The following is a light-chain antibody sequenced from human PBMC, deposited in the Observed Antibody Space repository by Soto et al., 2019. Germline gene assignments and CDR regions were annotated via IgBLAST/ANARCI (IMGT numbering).Light chain of an antibody. Sequence: EIVMTQSPATLSVSPGERATLSCRASQSVSSNLAWYQQKPGQAPRLLIYGASTRDTVIPARFTGSGSGTEFTLTINSLQSEDFAVYYCQQYDDWPRTFGQGTKVEIK. CDR2: GAS. V-gene: IGKV3-15*01. CDR3: QQYDDWPRT. CDR1: QSVSSN. J-gene: IGKJ1*01.